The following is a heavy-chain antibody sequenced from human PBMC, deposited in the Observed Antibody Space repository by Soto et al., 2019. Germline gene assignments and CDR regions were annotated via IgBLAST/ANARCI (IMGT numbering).Heavy chain of an antibody. J-gene: IGHJ6*03. CDR3: ARGRCSSTSCYSGYYYYYMDV. V-gene: IGHV4-34*01. Sequence: SETLSLTCAVYGGSFSGYYWSWIRQPPGKGLEWIGEINHSGSTNYNPSLKSRVTISVDTSKNQFSLKLSSVTAADTAVYYCARGRCSSTSCYSGYYYYYMDVRGKGTTVTVS. D-gene: IGHD2-2*01. CDR2: INHSGST. CDR1: GGSFSGYY.